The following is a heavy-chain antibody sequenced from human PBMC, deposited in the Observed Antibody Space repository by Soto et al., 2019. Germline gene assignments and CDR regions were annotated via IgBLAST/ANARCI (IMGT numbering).Heavy chain of an antibody. CDR3: ARGGLGAMLSYDAFDI. Sequence: QVQLVQSGAEVKKPGSSVKVSCKASGGTFSSYAISWVRQAPGQGLEWMGGIIPIFGTANYAQKFQGRVTITADESTSTADLELSSLRSEDTAVYYCARGGLGAMLSYDAFDIWGQGTMVTVSS. V-gene: IGHV1-69*01. D-gene: IGHD1-26*01. J-gene: IGHJ3*02. CDR1: GGTFSSYA. CDR2: IIPIFGTA.